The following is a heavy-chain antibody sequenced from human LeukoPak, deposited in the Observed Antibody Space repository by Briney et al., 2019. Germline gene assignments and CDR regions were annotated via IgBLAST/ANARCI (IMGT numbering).Heavy chain of an antibody. CDR2: IKSKTDGGTT. J-gene: IGHJ4*02. V-gene: IGHV3-15*01. Sequence: GGSLRLSCAASGFTFNNAWMTWVRQAPGKGLEWVGRIKSKTDGGTTDYAAPVKGRFTISRDDSKSIASLQMNSLKTEDTAVYYCTSPRNYYGSGGYYDWGQGTLVTVSS. CDR3: TSPRNYYGSGGYYD. D-gene: IGHD3-10*01. CDR1: GFTFNNAW.